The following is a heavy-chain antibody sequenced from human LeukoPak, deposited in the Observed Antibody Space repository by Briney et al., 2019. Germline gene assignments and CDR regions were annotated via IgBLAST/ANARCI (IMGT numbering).Heavy chain of an antibody. CDR3: TRENYVPDS. CDR2: ISDGGSAT. V-gene: IGHV3-7*03. CDR1: GYTFSPYW. J-gene: IGHJ4*02. Sequence: GGSLRLSCVASGYTFSPYWMSWVRQTPGKGLEWVASISDGGSATYYVDSVRGRFTISRDDAKNSLFLQMNGLRADDTAVYYCTRENYVPDSWGQGTLVTVSS. D-gene: IGHD3-10*02.